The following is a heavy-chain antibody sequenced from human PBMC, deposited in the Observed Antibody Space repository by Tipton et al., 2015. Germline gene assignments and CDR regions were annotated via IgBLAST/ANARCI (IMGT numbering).Heavy chain of an antibody. D-gene: IGHD2-15*01. CDR1: TDTFTGYD. V-gene: IGHV1-8*01. J-gene: IGHJ5*01. Sequence: QSGAEVRKPGASVKVSCEASTDTFTGYDFNWVRQAPGQGLEWMGWMTPNTGKTGYAQKFQDRVTMTRSTSISTAYLQLTSLRSEDTAVYYCARDRGSCSGGSCYHGSDSWGQGTLVTVSS. CDR3: ARDRGSCSGGSCYHGSDS. CDR2: MTPNTGKT.